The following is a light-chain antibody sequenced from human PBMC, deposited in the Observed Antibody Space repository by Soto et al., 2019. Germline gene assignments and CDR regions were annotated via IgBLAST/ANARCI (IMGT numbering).Light chain of an antibody. Sequence: DTQMTQSPSSLSASVGDRVTITCRASQSINTYLNWYQQKPGEAPNLLIYAASSLQSGVPPRFSGSGSETHFTLTINSLQPEDFDTYYCQQTASNPYTFGQGT. V-gene: IGKV1-39*01. CDR3: QQTASNPYT. CDR2: AAS. J-gene: IGKJ2*01. CDR1: QSINTY.